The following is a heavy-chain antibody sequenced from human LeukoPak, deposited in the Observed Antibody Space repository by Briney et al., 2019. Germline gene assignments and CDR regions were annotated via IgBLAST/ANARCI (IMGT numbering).Heavy chain of an antibody. D-gene: IGHD3-9*01. Sequence: GESLKISCKGPGYSFSSYWIGWVRQMPGKGLEWLGIIYPGDSDTRYSPSFQGQVTISADKSISTAYLQWSSLKASDTAMYYCAQIRPHYDILTGHQVWDAFDIWGQGTMVTVSS. V-gene: IGHV5-51*01. J-gene: IGHJ3*02. CDR1: GYSFSSYW. CDR3: AQIRPHYDILTGHQVWDAFDI. CDR2: IYPGDSDT.